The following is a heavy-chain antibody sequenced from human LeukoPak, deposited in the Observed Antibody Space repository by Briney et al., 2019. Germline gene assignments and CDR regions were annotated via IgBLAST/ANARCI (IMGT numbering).Heavy chain of an antibody. CDR3: ARGPDYYYGSGPLFDP. CDR1: GFTFDDYG. D-gene: IGHD3-10*01. Sequence: PGGSLRLSCAASGFTFDDYGMSWVRHAPGKGLEWVSGINWNGGSTGYADSVKGRFTISRDNAKNSLYLQMNSLRAEDTAVYYCARGPDYYYGSGPLFDPWGQGTLVTVSS. V-gene: IGHV3-20*04. CDR2: INWNGGST. J-gene: IGHJ5*02.